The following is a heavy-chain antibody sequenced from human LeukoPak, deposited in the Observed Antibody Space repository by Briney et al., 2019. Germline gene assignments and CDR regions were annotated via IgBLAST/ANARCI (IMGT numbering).Heavy chain of an antibody. CDR3: ARTYGGDYCSSTSCYWFDP. CDR2: ISSSGSTI. Sequence: NSGGPLRLSCAASGFTFSDYYMSWIRQAPGKGLEWVSYISSSGSTIYYADSVKGRFTISRDNAKNSLYLQMNSLRAEDTAVYYCARTYGGDYCSSTSCYWFDPWGQGTLVTVSS. V-gene: IGHV3-11*01. CDR1: GFTFSDYY. J-gene: IGHJ5*02. D-gene: IGHD2-2*01.